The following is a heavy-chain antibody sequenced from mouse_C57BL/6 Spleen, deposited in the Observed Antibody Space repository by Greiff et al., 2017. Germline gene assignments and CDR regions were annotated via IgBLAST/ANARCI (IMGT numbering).Heavy chain of an antibody. V-gene: IGHV1-26*01. Sequence: VQLQQPGAELVKPGASVKISCKASGYTFTDYYMNWVKQSHGKSLEWIGDINPNNGGTSYNQKFKGKATLTVDKSSSTAYMELRSLTSEDSAVYYCARNTVMDYWGQGTSVTVSS. CDR3: ARNTVMDY. CDR1: GYTFTDYY. D-gene: IGHD1-1*01. CDR2: INPNNGGT. J-gene: IGHJ4*01.